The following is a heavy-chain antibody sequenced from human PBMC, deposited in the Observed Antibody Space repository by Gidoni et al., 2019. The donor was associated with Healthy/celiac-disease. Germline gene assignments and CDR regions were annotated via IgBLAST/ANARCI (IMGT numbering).Heavy chain of an antibody. D-gene: IGHD1-20*01. CDR3: ARGRRPLGCGSITPFDY. Sequence: EAQLVESGGGLVQPGGSLRLSCAASGFTFSSNWISWVRQAPGKGLEWVANIKQDGSEKYYVDSVKVRFTIARDNAKNSLYLQMNSLRAEDTAVYYCARGRRPLGCGSITPFDYWGQGTLVTVSS. CDR2: IKQDGSEK. V-gene: IGHV3-7*03. CDR1: GFTFSSNW. J-gene: IGHJ4*02.